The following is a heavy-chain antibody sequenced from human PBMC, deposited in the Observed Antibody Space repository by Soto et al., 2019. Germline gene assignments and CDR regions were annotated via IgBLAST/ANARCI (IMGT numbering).Heavy chain of an antibody. V-gene: IGHV1-69*13. D-gene: IGHD3-22*01. CDR2: IIPIFGTA. CDR3: ARXTQLNYYDSSGYYPLDY. Sequence: SVKVSCKASGGTFSSYAISWVRQAPGQGLEWMGGIIPIFGTANYAQKFQGRVTITADESTSTAYMELSSLRSEDTAVYYCARXTQLNYYDSSGYYPLDYWGQGTLVTVS. J-gene: IGHJ4*02. CDR1: GGTFSSYA.